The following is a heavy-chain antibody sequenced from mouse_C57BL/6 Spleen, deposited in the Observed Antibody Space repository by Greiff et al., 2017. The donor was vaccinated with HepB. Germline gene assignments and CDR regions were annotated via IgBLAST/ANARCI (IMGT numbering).Heavy chain of an antibody. CDR1: GYTFTSYW. J-gene: IGHJ4*01. Sequence: QVQLQQPGAELVKPGASVKLSCKASGYTFTSYWMQWVKQRLGQGLEWIGEIDPSDSYTNYNQKFKGKATLTVDTSSSTAYMQLSSLTSEDSAVYYCAREGAMDYWGQGTSVTVSS. CDR3: AREGAMDY. CDR2: IDPSDSYT. V-gene: IGHV1-50*01.